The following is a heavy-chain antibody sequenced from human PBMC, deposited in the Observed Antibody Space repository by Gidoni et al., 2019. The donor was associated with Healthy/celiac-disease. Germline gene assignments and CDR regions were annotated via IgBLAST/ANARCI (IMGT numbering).Heavy chain of an antibody. Sequence: EVQLVESGGGLVKPGGSLRLSCAASGFTFSSYSMNWVRQAPGKGLEWVSSISSSSSYIYYADSVKGRFTISRDNAKNSLYLQMNSLRAEDTAVYYCARMSRDYDILTGFFWGQGTLVTVSS. V-gene: IGHV3-21*01. D-gene: IGHD3-9*01. CDR1: GFTFSSYS. CDR2: ISSSSSYI. CDR3: ARMSRDYDILTGFF. J-gene: IGHJ4*02.